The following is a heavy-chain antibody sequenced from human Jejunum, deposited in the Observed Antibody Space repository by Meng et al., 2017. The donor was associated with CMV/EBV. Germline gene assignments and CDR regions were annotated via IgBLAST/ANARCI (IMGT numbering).Heavy chain of an antibody. D-gene: IGHD3-3*01. Sequence: SGVSFSDYGMAWVRQAPGKGLDWISGITSSGDDRYYADSVKGRFTISRDNSKKTLYLEVNSLEAEDTAIYYCAKDRAGRNFGVGFDYWGQGTLVTVSS. CDR3: AKDRAGRNFGVGFDY. CDR1: GVSFSDYG. CDR2: ITSSGDDR. J-gene: IGHJ4*02. V-gene: IGHV3-23*01.